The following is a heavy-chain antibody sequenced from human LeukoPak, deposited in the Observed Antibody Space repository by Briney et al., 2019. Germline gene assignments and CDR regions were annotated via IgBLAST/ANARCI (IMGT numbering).Heavy chain of an antibody. D-gene: IGHD6-13*01. CDR2: ISGSGGST. J-gene: IGHJ4*02. CDR3: AKDQQGIAAAGTSHY. CDR1: GFTFSSHA. Sequence: GGSLRLSCAASGFTFSSHAMSWVRQAPGKGLEWVSAISGSGGSTYYADSVKGRFTISRDNSKNTLYLQMNSLRAEDTAVYYCAKDQQGIAAAGTSHYWGQGTLVTVSS. V-gene: IGHV3-23*01.